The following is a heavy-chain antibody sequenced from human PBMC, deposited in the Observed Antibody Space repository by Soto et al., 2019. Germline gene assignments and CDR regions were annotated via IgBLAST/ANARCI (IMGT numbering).Heavy chain of an antibody. CDR3: AIAWAYCAGDCYTYFDY. Sequence: GGSLRLSCAASGFSFSSYAMGWVRQASGKGLEWVSAISGSGDDTYYADSVKGRFTVSRDNSKNTLFLQMNSLRAEDTAVYYCAIAWAYCAGDCYTYFDYWGQGTLVTVSS. CDR2: ISGSGDDT. CDR1: GFSFSSYA. D-gene: IGHD2-21*02. J-gene: IGHJ4*02. V-gene: IGHV3-23*01.